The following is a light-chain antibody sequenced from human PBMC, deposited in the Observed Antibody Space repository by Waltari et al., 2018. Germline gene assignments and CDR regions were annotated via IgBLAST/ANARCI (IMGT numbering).Light chain of an antibody. J-gene: IGLJ2*01. CDR3: AAWDDSLSGVV. CDR2: RNN. V-gene: IGLV1-47*01. Sequence: QSVLTQPPSASGTPGQRVTISCSGSSSTIGSNYVYWYQQRPGTTPKRRIYRNNQRPSGVPDRFSGSKSGTSASLAISGLRSEDEADYYCAAWDDSLSGVVFGGGTKLTVL. CDR1: SSTIGSNY.